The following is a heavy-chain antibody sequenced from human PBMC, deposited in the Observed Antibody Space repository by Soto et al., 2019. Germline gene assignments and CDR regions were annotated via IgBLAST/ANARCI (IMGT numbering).Heavy chain of an antibody. Sequence: SETLSLTCTVSGGSISSGGYYWSWIRQHPGKGLEWIGYIYYSGSTYYNPSLKSRVTISVDTSKNQFSLKLSSVTAADTAVYCCARGYNWNYVLGNWFDPWGQGTLVTVSS. CDR1: GGSISSGGYY. CDR2: IYYSGST. CDR3: ARGYNWNYVLGNWFDP. J-gene: IGHJ5*02. D-gene: IGHD1-7*01. V-gene: IGHV4-31*03.